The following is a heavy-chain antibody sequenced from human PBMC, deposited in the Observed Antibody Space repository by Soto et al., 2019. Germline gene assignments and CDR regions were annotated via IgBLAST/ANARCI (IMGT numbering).Heavy chain of an antibody. CDR3: KRDWSFGRCYQGLGA. D-gene: IGHD2-15*01. Sequence: PEGSLRLTSEATGFTVSSSYTSRIRQAPGQGLEGGSFIYSGGLTYYADSVKRRFTITREKSKNTLYLQMNSLRAEDTAVHYCKRDWSFGRCYQGLGAWGQGALVKVAS. J-gene: IGHJ5*02. CDR1: GFTVSSSY. CDR2: IYSGGLT. V-gene: IGHV3-53*01.